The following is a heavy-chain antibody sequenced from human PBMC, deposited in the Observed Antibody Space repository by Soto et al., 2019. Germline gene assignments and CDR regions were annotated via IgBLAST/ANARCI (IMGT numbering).Heavy chain of an antibody. V-gene: IGHV3-30-3*01. CDR2: TSSDGGTK. Sequence: QVQLMESGGGVVQPGRSLRLSYVTSGFTFSRYSMHWFRQAPGKGLEWVAVTSSDGGTKFYADSVKGRFTVSRDNSKNTLYLQMNSLRPEDTAVYYCAREVVLTEWYFDNWGQGILVTVSS. CDR1: GFTFSRYS. D-gene: IGHD2-21*01. J-gene: IGHJ4*02. CDR3: AREVVLTEWYFDN.